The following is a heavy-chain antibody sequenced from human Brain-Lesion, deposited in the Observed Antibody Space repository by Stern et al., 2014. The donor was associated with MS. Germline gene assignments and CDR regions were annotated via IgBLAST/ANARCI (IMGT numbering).Heavy chain of an antibody. J-gene: IGHJ6*02. D-gene: IGHD2-2*01. V-gene: IGHV3-21*01. Sequence: EVQLVQSGGGLVKPGGSLRLSCEASGFTFNSYSMNWVRQAPGKGLQWVPSIRVGPDYISDADSVKGRFTISRDNAKNSLFLQMNTLRAEDTGVYYCARVDCSGTNCFYYYYGMDVWGQGTTVTVSS. CDR1: GFTFNSYS. CDR3: ARVDCSGTNCFYYYYGMDV. CDR2: IRVGPDYI.